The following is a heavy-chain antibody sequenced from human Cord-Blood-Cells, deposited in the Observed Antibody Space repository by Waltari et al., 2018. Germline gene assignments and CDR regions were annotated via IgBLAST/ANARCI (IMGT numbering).Heavy chain of an antibody. V-gene: IGHV3-53*01. Sequence: EVQLVVSGGGLIQPGVSLYLFCAAYGFTITRHYMRRFLYSPGKVLECVSVIYRGGSTCYEDSVKGRFTISRDNSKHTLYLQMNSLRAEDTAVYYCAREMMVRGAGGGMDVWGQGT. CDR2: IYRGGST. CDR3: AREMMVRGAGGGMDV. CDR1: GFTITRHY. J-gene: IGHJ6*02. D-gene: IGHD3-10*01.